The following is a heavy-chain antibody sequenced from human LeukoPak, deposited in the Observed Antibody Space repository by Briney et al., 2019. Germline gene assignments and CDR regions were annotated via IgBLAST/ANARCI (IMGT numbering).Heavy chain of an antibody. D-gene: IGHD1-7*01. CDR3: TREGMGTTFSAWFDP. Sequence: TGGSLRLSCAASGFTFSSYGMHWVRQAPGKGLEWVAVVSSDGSIDYYADSVRGRSTVSRDNSKNTMYLQVNSLRAEDTAVYYCTREGMGTTFSAWFDPWGQGTLVTVSS. J-gene: IGHJ5*02. CDR2: VSSDGSID. CDR1: GFTFSSYG. V-gene: IGHV3-30*03.